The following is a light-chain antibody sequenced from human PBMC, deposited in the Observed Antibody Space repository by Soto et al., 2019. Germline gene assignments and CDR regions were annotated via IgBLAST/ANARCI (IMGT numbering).Light chain of an antibody. J-gene: IGLJ2*01. CDR1: SSDVGSYNL. Sequence: QSALTQPASVSGSPGQSITISCTGTSSDVGSYNLVSWYQQHPGKAPKLMIYEGSKRPSGVSNRFSGSKSGNTASLTISGLQAEDEADDDCCAYAGSSDVFGGGTKLTVL. CDR2: EGS. V-gene: IGLV2-23*01. CDR3: CAYAGSSDV.